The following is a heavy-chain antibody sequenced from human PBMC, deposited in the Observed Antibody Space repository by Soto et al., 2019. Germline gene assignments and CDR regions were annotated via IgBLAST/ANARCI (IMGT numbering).Heavy chain of an antibody. D-gene: IGHD6-13*01. CDR2: ISGSGGST. CDR3: AKGLGKDSSSWYLVSKYYYYGMDV. Sequence: GESLKISCAASGFTFSSYAMSWVRQAPGKGLEWVSAISGSGGSTYYADSVKGRFTISRDNSKNTLYLQMNSLRAEDTAVYYCAKGLGKDSSSWYLVSKYYYYGMDVWGQGTTVTVSS. J-gene: IGHJ6*02. V-gene: IGHV3-23*01. CDR1: GFTFSSYA.